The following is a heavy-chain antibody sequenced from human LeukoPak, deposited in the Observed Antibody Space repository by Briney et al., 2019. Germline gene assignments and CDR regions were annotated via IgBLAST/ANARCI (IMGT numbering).Heavy chain of an antibody. D-gene: IGHD5-24*01. CDR1: GGSFSGYY. J-gene: IGHJ5*02. V-gene: IGHV4-34*01. CDR2: INHSGST. Sequence: SETLSLTCAVYGGSFSGYYWSWIRQPPGKGPEWIGEINHSGSTNYNPSLKSRVTISVDTSKNQFSLKLSSVTAADTAVYYCARGRQRNWFDPWGQGTLVTVSS. CDR3: ARGRQRNWFDP.